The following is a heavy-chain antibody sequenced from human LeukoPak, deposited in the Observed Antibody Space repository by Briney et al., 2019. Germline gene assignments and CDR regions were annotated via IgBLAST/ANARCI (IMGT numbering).Heavy chain of an antibody. CDR3: ARGHSSGWLPHPHYYYGMDV. D-gene: IGHD6-19*01. CDR1: GGTFSSYA. Sequence: ASVKVSCKASGGTFSSYAISWVRQAPGQGLEWMGGIIPIFGTANYAQKFQGRVTITADESTSTAYMELSSLRSEDTAVYYCARGHSSGWLPHPHYYYGMDVWGQGTTVTVSS. CDR2: IIPIFGTA. J-gene: IGHJ6*02. V-gene: IGHV1-69*13.